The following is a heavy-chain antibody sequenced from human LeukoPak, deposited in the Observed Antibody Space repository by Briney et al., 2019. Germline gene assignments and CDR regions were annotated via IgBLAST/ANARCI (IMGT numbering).Heavy chain of an antibody. D-gene: IGHD6-19*01. J-gene: IGHJ3*02. Sequence: GGSLRLSCAASGFSFSSYEMNWVRQAPGKGLEWVSYISASGTTIYYADSVKGRFTISRDNAEKSLYLQMNSLRAEDTAVYYCARDATTQTIGWYDDAFDIWGHGTMVTVSS. V-gene: IGHV3-48*03. CDR1: GFSFSSYE. CDR2: ISASGTTI. CDR3: ARDATTQTIGWYDDAFDI.